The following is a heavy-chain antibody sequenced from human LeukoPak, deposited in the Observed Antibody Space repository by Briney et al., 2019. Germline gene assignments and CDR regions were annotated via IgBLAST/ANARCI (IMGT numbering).Heavy chain of an antibody. CDR3: ARDQGIGVYWYWYFDL. Sequence: PSETLSLTCTVSGGSITSSYWNWIRQPAGRGLEWIGRLSSSGTTYNPSLKSRFTMSLDTSKNQFSLRLRSVTAADTAVYYCARDQGIGVYWYWYFDLWGRGTLITVSS. V-gene: IGHV4-4*07. CDR1: GGSITSSY. D-gene: IGHD2-8*02. CDR2: LSSSGTT. J-gene: IGHJ2*01.